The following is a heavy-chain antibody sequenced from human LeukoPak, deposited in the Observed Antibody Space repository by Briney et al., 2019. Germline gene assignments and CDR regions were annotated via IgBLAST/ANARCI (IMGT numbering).Heavy chain of an antibody. V-gene: IGHV1-2*02. J-gene: IGHJ4*02. CDR1: GYTFTDYF. D-gene: IGHD3-10*01. CDR2: INPNSGNT. CDR3: ARGRLSGRYFDY. Sequence: ASVKVSCKASGYTFTDYFMHWVRQAPGQGLEWMGWINPNSGNTNYAQKFQGRVTMTRDTSISTAYMELSRLRSDDTAVYYCARGRLSGRYFDYWGQGTLVTVSS.